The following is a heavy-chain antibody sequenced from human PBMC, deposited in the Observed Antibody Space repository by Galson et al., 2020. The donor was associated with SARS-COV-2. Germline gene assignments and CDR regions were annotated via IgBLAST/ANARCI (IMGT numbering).Heavy chain of an antibody. V-gene: IGHV1-8*01. Sequence: ASVKVSCKASGYTFTSYDINWVRQATGQGLEWMGWMNPNSGNTGYAQKFQGRVTMTRNTSISTAYMELSSLRSEDTAVYYCAGGAGVWSGYYYYYYGMDVWGQGTTVTVSS. J-gene: IGHJ6*02. CDR2: MNPNSGNT. D-gene: IGHD3-3*01. CDR3: AGGAGVWSGYYYYYYGMDV. CDR1: GYTFTSYD.